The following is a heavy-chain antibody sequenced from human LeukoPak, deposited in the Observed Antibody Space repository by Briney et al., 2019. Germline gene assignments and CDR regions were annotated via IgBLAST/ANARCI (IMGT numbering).Heavy chain of an antibody. CDR2: ISNDGKRN. J-gene: IGHJ4*02. CDR1: GFTFSHFA. Sequence: SGGSLRLSCEASGFTFSHFAMHWVRQAPNKGLEWVAVISNDGKRNYYADSVKGRFTLSRDDSKNTVYLQMNRLRAEDTAVYFCVRGSKIRGVIPEGEFDYWGQGTLVTVSS. D-gene: IGHD3-10*01. V-gene: IGHV3-30*03. CDR3: VRGSKIRGVIPEGEFDY.